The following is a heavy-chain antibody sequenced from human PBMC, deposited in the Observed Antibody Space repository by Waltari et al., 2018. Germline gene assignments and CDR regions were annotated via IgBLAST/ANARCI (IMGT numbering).Heavy chain of an antibody. CDR3: ARDYCDRSNCHGMDV. CDR1: EFTFSFYA. J-gene: IGHJ6*02. CDR2: ISYNARNI. D-gene: IGHD3-22*01. V-gene: IGHV3-30*04. Sequence: QVQLVESGGGVVQPGRSLRLSCAASEFTFSFYAMHWVRQAPGKGLEWVAVISYNARNIYYVDSVKGRFTISRDNSKRMLYLQMNSLRAEDTAVYYCARDYCDRSNCHGMDVWGQGTTVTVSS.